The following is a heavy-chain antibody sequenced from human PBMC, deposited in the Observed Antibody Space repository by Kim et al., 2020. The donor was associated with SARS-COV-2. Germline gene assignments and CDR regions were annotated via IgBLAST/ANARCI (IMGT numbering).Heavy chain of an antibody. D-gene: IGHD2-2*01. CDR3: ARDMRDGFYGMDV. Sequence: YAQKFQGRVTITADKSTSTAYMELSSLRSEDTAVYYCARDMRDGFYGMDVWGQGTTVTVSS. V-gene: IGHV1-69*04. J-gene: IGHJ6*02.